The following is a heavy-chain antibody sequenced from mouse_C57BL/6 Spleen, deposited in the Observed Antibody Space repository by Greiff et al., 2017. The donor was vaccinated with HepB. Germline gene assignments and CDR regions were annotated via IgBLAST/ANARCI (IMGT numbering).Heavy chain of an antibody. CDR3: TSKTAQATLFAY. D-gene: IGHD3-2*02. J-gene: IGHJ3*01. CDR2: ISSGGDYI. Sequence: EVKLMESGAGLVKPGGSLKLSCAASGFTFSSYAMSWVRQTPEKRLEWVAYISSGGDYIYYADTVKGRFTISRDNARNTLYLQMSSLKSEDTAMYYCTSKTAQATLFAYWGQGTLVTVSA. CDR1: GFTFSSYA. V-gene: IGHV5-9-1*02.